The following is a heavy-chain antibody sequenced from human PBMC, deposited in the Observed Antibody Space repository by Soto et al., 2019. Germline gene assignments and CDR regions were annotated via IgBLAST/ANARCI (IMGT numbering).Heavy chain of an antibody. D-gene: IGHD2-2*01. Sequence: SVKVSCKASGGTFSSYAISWVRQAPGQGLEWMGGIIPIFGTANYAQKFQGRVTITADESTSTAYMELSSLRSEDTAVYYCARGGTYCSRTSCYPPFYYYYGMDVWGQGTTVTVSS. CDR3: ARGGTYCSRTSCYPPFYYYYGMDV. CDR1: GGTFSSYA. V-gene: IGHV1-69*13. CDR2: IIPIFGTA. J-gene: IGHJ6*02.